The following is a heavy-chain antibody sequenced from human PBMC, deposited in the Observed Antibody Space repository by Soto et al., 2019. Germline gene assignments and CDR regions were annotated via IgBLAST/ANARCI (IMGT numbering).Heavy chain of an antibody. CDR3: ARSGWNSPYYSHGLDV. D-gene: IGHD6-19*01. Sequence: QVHLVQSGAEVKKPGASVKVSCKTSGYTFTAYGITWVRQAQGQGLELVGWISPYKDHTKYAEKFEGRVTMTTDLSTGTASMELRSLKSDDTAVYYCARSGWNSPYYSHGLDVWGQGTTVTVSS. CDR1: GYTFTAYG. V-gene: IGHV1-18*01. CDR2: ISPYKDHT. J-gene: IGHJ6*02.